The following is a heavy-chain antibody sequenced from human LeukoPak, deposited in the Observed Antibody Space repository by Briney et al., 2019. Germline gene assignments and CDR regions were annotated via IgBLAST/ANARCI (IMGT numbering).Heavy chain of an antibody. J-gene: IGHJ4*02. Sequence: ASVKVSCKVSGYTLTELSMHWVRQAPGKGLEWMGGFDPEDGETIYAQKFQGRVTMTEDTSTDTAYMELSSLRSEDTAVYYCATAKSYYDSSGYYQYYFDYWGQGTLVTVSS. CDR1: GYTLTELS. CDR3: ATAKSYYDSSGYYQYYFDY. CDR2: FDPEDGET. D-gene: IGHD3-22*01. V-gene: IGHV1-24*01.